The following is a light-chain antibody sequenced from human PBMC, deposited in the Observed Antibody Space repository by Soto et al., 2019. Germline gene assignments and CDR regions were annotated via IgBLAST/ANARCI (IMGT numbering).Light chain of an antibody. CDR3: QQGYSTPVT. V-gene: IGKV1-39*01. Sequence: VHMTQSASSLSPSVGNSVTITCRASQSISRHLNWYQQKTGRAPKPLIYGSSNLQGGVPSRFSGSGSGTDVNLTISSLQTEDFATYYCQQGYSTPVTFGQGTRLEIK. CDR2: GSS. J-gene: IGKJ5*01. CDR1: QSISRH.